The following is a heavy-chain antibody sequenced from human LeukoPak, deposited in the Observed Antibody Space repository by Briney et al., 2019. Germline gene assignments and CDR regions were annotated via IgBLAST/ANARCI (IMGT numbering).Heavy chain of an antibody. CDR1: GDSVSRDSIA. V-gene: IGHV6-1*01. CDR2: TYYKSAWYN. J-gene: IGHJ4*02. CDR3: ARARGDSSGYWDY. Sequence: SQTLSLTCAISGDSVSRDSIAWNWIRQSPSRGLEWLGRTYYKSAWYNDYAVSVKGRIIINPDTSKNQFSLQLNSVTPEDTAVYYCARARGDSSGYWDYWGQGTLVTVSS. D-gene: IGHD3-22*01.